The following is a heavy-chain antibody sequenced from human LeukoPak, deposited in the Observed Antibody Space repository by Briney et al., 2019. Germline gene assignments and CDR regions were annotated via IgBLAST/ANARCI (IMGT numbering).Heavy chain of an antibody. J-gene: IGHJ6*02. V-gene: IGHV3-30*18. D-gene: IGHD2-21*02. Sequence: GGSLRLSCAASGFTFSSYGMHWVRQAPGKGLEWVALISYDGSNKYHADSVKGRFTISRDNSKNTLYLQMNSLRAEDTAVYYCAKDLALILVTDNGMDVWGQGTTVTVSS. CDR1: GFTFSSYG. CDR3: AKDLALILVTDNGMDV. CDR2: ISYDGSNK.